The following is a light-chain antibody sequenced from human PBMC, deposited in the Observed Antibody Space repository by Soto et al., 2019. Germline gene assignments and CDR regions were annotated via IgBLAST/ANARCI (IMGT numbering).Light chain of an antibody. V-gene: IGKV1-12*01. Sequence: DIQMTQSPSSVSASVGDSVTITCRASQGVGSWLVWYQQKPGQAPKLLIYAASSLQSGVPSRFSGSGSGTDFPLTISSLQPEDFATYYCQQANSYPWTFGQGTKVEIK. CDR3: QQANSYPWT. CDR2: AAS. J-gene: IGKJ1*01. CDR1: QGVGSW.